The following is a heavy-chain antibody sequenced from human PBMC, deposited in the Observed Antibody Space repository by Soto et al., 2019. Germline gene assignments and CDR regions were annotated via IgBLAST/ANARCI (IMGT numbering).Heavy chain of an antibody. V-gene: IGHV1-58*01. Sequence: VASVKVSCKASGFTFTSSAVQWVRQARGQRLEWIGWIVVGSGNTNYAQKFQERVTITMDMSTSTAYMELSSLRSEDTAVYYCAAGSKGPRAVAGTSCMDVWGQGTTVTVSS. D-gene: IGHD6-19*01. CDR1: GFTFTSSA. J-gene: IGHJ6*02. CDR3: AAGSKGPRAVAGTSCMDV. CDR2: IVVGSGNT.